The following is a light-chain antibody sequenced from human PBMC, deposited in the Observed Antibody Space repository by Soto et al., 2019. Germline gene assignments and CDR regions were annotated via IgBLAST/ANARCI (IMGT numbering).Light chain of an antibody. CDR2: GAS. J-gene: IGKJ1*01. V-gene: IGKV3-15*01. CDR1: QSVSSN. Sequence: EIVMTQSPATLSVSPGERATLSCRASQSVSSNLAWYQQRPGQAPRLLIYGASTRATGIPARFSGSGSGTEFTLPISSLQSEDSAVYYCQQCNNWPRTFGQGTNVEIK. CDR3: QQCNNWPRT.